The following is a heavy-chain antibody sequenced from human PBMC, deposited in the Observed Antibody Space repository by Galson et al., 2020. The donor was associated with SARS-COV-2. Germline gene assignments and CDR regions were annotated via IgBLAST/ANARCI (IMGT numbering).Heavy chain of an antibody. CDR1: GGSFSGYS. CDR2: INLSGRT. V-gene: IGHV4-34*01. J-gene: IGHJ6*02. D-gene: IGHD3-22*01. Sequence: PSETLSLTCAVFGGSFSGYSWTWSRQPPGKGLEWIGEINLSGRTRYNPSLKSRVSMPVDTPKNQFSLRLSSVTAADTAVYYCARGFDGLYDSSGFFGLGVFFYYGLDVWGQGTTVSVSS. CDR3: ARGFDGLYDSSGFFGLGVFFYYGLDV.